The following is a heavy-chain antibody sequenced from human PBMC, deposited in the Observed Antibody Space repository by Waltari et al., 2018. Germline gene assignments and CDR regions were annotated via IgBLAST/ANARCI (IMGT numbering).Heavy chain of an antibody. Sequence: EVQLVESGGGLVKPGGSLRLSCAASGFTFTSYSMNWVRQAPGKGLDWVSSINSSSSYIYYTDSVKGRFTISRDNAKNLLYLQMNSLSAEDTAVYYCARDGDYDYWGQGTLVTVSS. CDR1: GFTFTSYS. CDR2: INSSSSYI. J-gene: IGHJ4*02. CDR3: ARDGDYDY. V-gene: IGHV3-21*06. D-gene: IGHD4-17*01.